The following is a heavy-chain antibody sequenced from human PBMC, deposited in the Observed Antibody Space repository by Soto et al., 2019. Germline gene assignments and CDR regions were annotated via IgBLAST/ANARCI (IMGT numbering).Heavy chain of an antibody. J-gene: IGHJ4*02. Sequence: PGGSLRLSCAASGFTFRSSGMHWVRQAPGKGLEWVAVISYDGSNKYYADSVKGRFTISRDNSKNTLYLPMNSLRAGDTAVYYWARVTHGDDRLADEYYFDYWGQGTLVIVSS. D-gene: IGHD3-9*01. CDR1: GFTFRSSG. V-gene: IGHV3-30*03. CDR3: ARVTHGDDRLADEYYFDY. CDR2: ISYDGSNK.